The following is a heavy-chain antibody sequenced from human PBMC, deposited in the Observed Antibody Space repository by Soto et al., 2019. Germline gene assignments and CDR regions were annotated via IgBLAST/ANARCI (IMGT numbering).Heavy chain of an antibody. D-gene: IGHD6-19*01. CDR3: AREGHSSGWYLWYFDL. V-gene: IGHV3-33*01. Sequence: QVQLVESGGGVVQPGRSLRLSCAASGFTFSSYGMHWVRQAPGKGLEWVAVIWFDGSNKYYADSVKGRFTISRDNSKNTLYLQMNSLRAEDTAVYYCAREGHSSGWYLWYFDLWGRGTLVTVSS. J-gene: IGHJ2*01. CDR1: GFTFSSYG. CDR2: IWFDGSNK.